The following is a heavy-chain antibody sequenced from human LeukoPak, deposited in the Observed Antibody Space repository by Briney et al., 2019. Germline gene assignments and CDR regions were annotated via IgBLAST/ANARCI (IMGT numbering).Heavy chain of an antibody. CDR1: GGSISSGGYS. D-gene: IGHD5-12*01. J-gene: IGHJ3*02. CDR2: IYHSGST. V-gene: IGHV4-30-2*01. CDR3: ARVGVDIVATSAFDI. Sequence: SETLSLTCAVSGGSISSGGYSWSWIRQPPGKGLERIGYIYHSGSTYYNPSLKSRVTISVDRSKNQFSLKLSSVTAADTAVYYCARVGVDIVATSAFDIWGQGTMVTVSS.